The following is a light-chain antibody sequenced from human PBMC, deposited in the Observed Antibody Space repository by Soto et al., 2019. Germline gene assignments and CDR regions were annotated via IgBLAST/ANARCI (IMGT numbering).Light chain of an antibody. V-gene: IGKV3-15*01. CDR3: HQYNNWPPWT. CDR2: GAS. CDR1: QSVSSN. Sequence: IVRMQYRASLSVAPGERATLSCRASQSVSSNLAWYQQKPGQAPRLLIYGASTRATGIPARFSGSGSGTEFTLTISSLQSEDYAVYYCHQYNNWPPWTFGQGTKVDNK. J-gene: IGKJ1*01.